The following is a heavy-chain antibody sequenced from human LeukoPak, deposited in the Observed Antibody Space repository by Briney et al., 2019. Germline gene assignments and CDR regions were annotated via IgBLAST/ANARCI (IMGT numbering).Heavy chain of an antibody. V-gene: IGHV1-24*01. D-gene: IGHD2-21*02. CDR1: GYTLTELS. CDR3: ARVNIVVVTATPDYFDY. J-gene: IGHJ4*02. Sequence: ASMKVCCKVSGYTLTELSMHWVRQAPGKGLEWMGGFDPEDGETIYAQKFQGRVTMTEDTSTDTAYMELSSLRSEDTAVYYCARVNIVVVTATPDYFDYWGQGTLVTVSS. CDR2: FDPEDGET.